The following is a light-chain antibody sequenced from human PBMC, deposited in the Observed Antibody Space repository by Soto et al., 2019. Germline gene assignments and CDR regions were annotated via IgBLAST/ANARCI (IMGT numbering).Light chain of an antibody. CDR3: SSDAGNYNYV. J-gene: IGLJ1*01. V-gene: IGLV2-8*01. CDR2: EVT. CDR1: SSDVGGYDH. Sequence: QSVLTQPPSASGSPGQSVTIPCTGTSSDVGGYDHVSWYQQQPGKAPKLMIYEVTKRPAGVPDRFSGSKSGNTASLTVSGLQAEDEADYFCSSDAGNYNYVFGTGTKLTVL.